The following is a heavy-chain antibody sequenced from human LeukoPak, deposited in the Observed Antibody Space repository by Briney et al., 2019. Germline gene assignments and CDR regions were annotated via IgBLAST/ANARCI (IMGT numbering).Heavy chain of an antibody. V-gene: IGHV3-30*18. CDR1: GFTFSSYG. CDR2: ISYDGSNK. Sequence: QSGGSLRLSCAASGFTFSSYGMHWVRQAPGKGLEWVAVISYDGSNKYYADSVKGRFTISRDNSKNTLYLQMNSLRAEDTAVYYCAKDRRRERSSWYNYWGQGTLVTVSS. J-gene: IGHJ4*02. D-gene: IGHD6-13*01. CDR3: AKDRRRERSSWYNY.